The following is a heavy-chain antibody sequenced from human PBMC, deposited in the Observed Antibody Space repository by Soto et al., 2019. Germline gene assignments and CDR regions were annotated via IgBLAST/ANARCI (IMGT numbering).Heavy chain of an antibody. CDR3: ARARIRIAARPYYYYGMDV. Sequence: TLSLTCAVSGGSISSSNWWSWVRQPPGKGLEWIGEIYHSGSTNYNPSLKSRVTISVDKSKNQFSLKLSSVTAADTAVYYCARARIRIAARPYYYYGMDVWGQGTTVTVSS. D-gene: IGHD6-6*01. CDR2: IYHSGST. CDR1: GGSISSSNW. V-gene: IGHV4-4*02. J-gene: IGHJ6*02.